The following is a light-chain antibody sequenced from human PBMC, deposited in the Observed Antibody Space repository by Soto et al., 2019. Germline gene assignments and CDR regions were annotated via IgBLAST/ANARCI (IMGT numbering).Light chain of an antibody. Sequence: EIVMTQSPATLSVSPGERATLSCRASQSVSRNLAWYQQKPGQAPKLLISWASTRESGVPDRFSGSGSETDFALTISSLQAEDVAVYFCQHYYNTPWTFGQGTKVEIK. CDR3: QHYYNTPWT. V-gene: IGKV3-15*01. CDR1: QSVSRN. CDR2: WAS. J-gene: IGKJ1*01.